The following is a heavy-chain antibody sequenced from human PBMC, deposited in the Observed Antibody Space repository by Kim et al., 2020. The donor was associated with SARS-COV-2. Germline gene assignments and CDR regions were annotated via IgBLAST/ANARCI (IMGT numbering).Heavy chain of an antibody. CDR1: GGSISSGGYS. CDR3: ARGGKVPAAIDP. CDR2: IYHSGST. V-gene: IGHV4-30-2*01. J-gene: IGHJ5*02. Sequence: SETLSLTCAVSGGSISSGGYSWSWIRQPPGKGLEWIGYIYHSGSTYYNPSLKSRVTISVDRSKNQFSLKLSSVTAADTAVYYCARGGKVPAAIDPWGQGTLVTVSS. D-gene: IGHD2-2*01.